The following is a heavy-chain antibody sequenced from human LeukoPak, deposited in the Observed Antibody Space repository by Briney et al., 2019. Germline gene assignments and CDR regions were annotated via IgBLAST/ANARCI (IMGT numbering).Heavy chain of an antibody. CDR2: FVPEDGET. V-gene: IGHV1-24*01. Sequence: ASVKVSCKVSGYTLTELSMHWVRQAPGKGLEWMGGFVPEDGETIYAQKFQRRDTMTEDTSTDTAYMELSSLRSEDTAVYYCATDRPIAAAGPTFDYWRQATLVSVSS. D-gene: IGHD6-13*01. CDR1: GYTLTELS. CDR3: ATDRPIAAAGPTFDY. J-gene: IGHJ4*02.